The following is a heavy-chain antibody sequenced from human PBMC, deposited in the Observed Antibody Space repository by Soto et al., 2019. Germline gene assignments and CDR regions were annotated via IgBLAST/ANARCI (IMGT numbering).Heavy chain of an antibody. Sequence: EASVKVSCKASGGTFSSYAISWVRQAPGQGLEWMGGIIPIFGTANYAQKFQGRVTITADESTSTAYMELSSLRSEDTAVYYCARAYDILTGYSPGYWGQGTLVTVSS. V-gene: IGHV1-69*13. J-gene: IGHJ4*02. D-gene: IGHD3-9*01. CDR3: ARAYDILTGYSPGY. CDR1: GGTFSSYA. CDR2: IIPIFGTA.